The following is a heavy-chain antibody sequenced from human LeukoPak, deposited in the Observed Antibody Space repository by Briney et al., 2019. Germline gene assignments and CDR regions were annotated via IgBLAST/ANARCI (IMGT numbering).Heavy chain of an antibody. CDR3: ATSRILSAGNFDY. V-gene: IGHV3-30*03. Sequence: GGSLRLSCAASGFTFSNYGMPWVRQAPGKGLEWVAVISFDGTNKHSADSVKGRFTISRDISKNTLYLQMNSLRPEDTAVYYCATSRILSAGNFDYWGQGTLVTVSS. D-gene: IGHD1-14*01. J-gene: IGHJ4*02. CDR1: GFTFSNYG. CDR2: ISFDGTNK.